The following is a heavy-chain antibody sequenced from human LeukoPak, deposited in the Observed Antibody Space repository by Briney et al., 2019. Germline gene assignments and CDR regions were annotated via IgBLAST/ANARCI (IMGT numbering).Heavy chain of an antibody. J-gene: IGHJ6*02. CDR3: ARQAAAGYYYYYYGMDV. CDR1: GFTFSSYE. V-gene: IGHV3-48*03. Sequence: SGGSLRLSCAASGFTFSSYEMNWVRQAPGKGLEWVSYISSSGSTIYYADSVKGRFTISRDNAKNSLYLQMNSLRAEDTAVYYCARQAAAGYYYYYYGMDVWGQGTTVTVSS. CDR2: ISSSGSTI. D-gene: IGHD6-13*01.